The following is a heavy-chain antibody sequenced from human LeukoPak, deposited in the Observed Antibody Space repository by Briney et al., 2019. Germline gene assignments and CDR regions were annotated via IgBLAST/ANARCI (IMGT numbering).Heavy chain of an antibody. Sequence: SETLSLTCTVSGGSISSGGYSWSWIRQPPGKGLEWIGYIYHSGSTYYNPSLKSRVTISVDRSKNQFSLKLSSVTAADTAVYYCARGDYYGSGSYFAFDIWGQGTMVTVSS. V-gene: IGHV4-30-2*01. CDR3: ARGDYYGSGSYFAFDI. J-gene: IGHJ3*02. CDR2: IYHSGST. CDR1: GGSISSGGYS. D-gene: IGHD3-10*01.